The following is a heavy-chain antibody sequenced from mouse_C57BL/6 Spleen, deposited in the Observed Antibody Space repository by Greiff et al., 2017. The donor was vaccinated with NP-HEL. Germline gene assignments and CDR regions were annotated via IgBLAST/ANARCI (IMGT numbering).Heavy chain of an antibody. Sequence: EVQLKESGGGLVKPGGSLKLSCAASGFTFSDYGMHWVRQAPEKGLEWVAYISSGSSTIYYADTVKGRFTISRDNAKNTLFLQMTSLRSEDTAMYYCARSEGLRVDYWGQGTTLTVSS. CDR1: GFTFSDYG. V-gene: IGHV5-17*01. CDR2: ISSGSSTI. CDR3: ARSEGLRVDY. J-gene: IGHJ2*01. D-gene: IGHD2-2*01.